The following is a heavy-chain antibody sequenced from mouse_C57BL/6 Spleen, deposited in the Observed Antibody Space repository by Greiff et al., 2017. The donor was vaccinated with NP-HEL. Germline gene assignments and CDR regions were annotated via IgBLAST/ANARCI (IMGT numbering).Heavy chain of an antibody. CDR1: GFNIRDDY. V-gene: IGHV14-4*01. CDR2: IDPENGDT. D-gene: IGHD3-2*02. CDR3: TKGDSSGYDY. Sequence: VQLQQSGAELVRPGASVKLSCTASGFNIRDDYMHWVKQRPEQGLEWIGWIDPENGDTEYASKFQGKATITADTSSNTAYLQLSSLTSEDTAVYYCTKGDSSGYDYWGQGTTLTVSS. J-gene: IGHJ2*01.